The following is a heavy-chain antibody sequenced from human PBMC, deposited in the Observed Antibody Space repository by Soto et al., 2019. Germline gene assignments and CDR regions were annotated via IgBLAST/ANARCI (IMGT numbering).Heavy chain of an antibody. CDR1: GFTFGDYA. V-gene: IGHV3-49*03. J-gene: IGHJ6*02. Sequence: GGSLRLSCTASGFTFGDYAMSWFRQAPGKGLEWVGFIRSKAYGGTTEYAASVKGRFTISRDDSKSIAYLQMNSLKTEDTAVYYCTRDRSRSSSWYSYYYGMDVWGQGTTVTV. CDR3: TRDRSRSSSWYSYYYGMDV. CDR2: IRSKAYGGTT. D-gene: IGHD6-13*01.